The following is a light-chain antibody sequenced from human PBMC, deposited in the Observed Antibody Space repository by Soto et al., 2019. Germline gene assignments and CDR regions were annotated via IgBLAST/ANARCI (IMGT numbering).Light chain of an antibody. J-gene: IGKJ4*01. CDR1: QRVSSGF. Sequence: EIVLTQSPDTLSLSPGERATLSCRASQRVSSGFLAWYQQKPGQAPRLLIYRASTRATGIPDRFTGSGSGTDFTLTISRLEPEGFAVYYCQQYESSPLTFGGGTKVEIK. V-gene: IGKV3-20*01. CDR3: QQYESSPLT. CDR2: RAS.